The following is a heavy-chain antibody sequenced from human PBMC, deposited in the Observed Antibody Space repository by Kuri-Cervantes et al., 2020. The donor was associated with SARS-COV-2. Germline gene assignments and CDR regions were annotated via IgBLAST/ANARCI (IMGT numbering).Heavy chain of an antibody. CDR3: ARDRKHYDFWSGPNYYMDV. J-gene: IGHJ6*03. D-gene: IGHD3-3*01. V-gene: IGHV3-21*01. CDR2: ISSSSGSI. CDR1: GFTFSSYS. Sequence: GGSLRLSCAASGFTFSSYSMNWVRQAPGKGLEWVSSISSSSGSIYYADSVRGRFTISRDNAKNSLYLQMNSLRAEDTAAYYCARDRKHYDFWSGPNYYMDVWGKGTTVTVSS.